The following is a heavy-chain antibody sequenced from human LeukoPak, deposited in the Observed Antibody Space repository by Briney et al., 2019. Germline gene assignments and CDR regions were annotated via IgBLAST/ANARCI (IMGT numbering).Heavy chain of an antibody. Sequence: ASVNVSCKASGYTFTSYDINWVRQATGQGLEWMGWMNPNSGNTGYAQKFQGRVTITRNTSISTAYMELSSLRSEDTAVYYCARGPPYDFWSGYYLDWFDPWGQGTLVTVSS. CDR1: GYTFTSYD. V-gene: IGHV1-8*03. CDR2: MNPNSGNT. CDR3: ARGPPYDFWSGYYLDWFDP. D-gene: IGHD3-3*01. J-gene: IGHJ5*02.